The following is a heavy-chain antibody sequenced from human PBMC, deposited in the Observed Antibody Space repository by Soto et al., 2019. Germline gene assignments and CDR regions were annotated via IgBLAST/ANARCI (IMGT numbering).Heavy chain of an antibody. CDR3: AKEFLDVRFSGSQYYFDT. D-gene: IGHD1-26*01. Sequence: EVQLLESGGGLVQPGGSLRLSCAASGFTFSNYAMSWVRQAPGKGLEWVSGIGGSGSGAFYADSVKDRFTISRDNSKNTLDLHMNSLKAEDTAIYYCAKEFLDVRFSGSQYYFDTWGQGTLVTISS. CDR2: IGGSGSGA. V-gene: IGHV3-23*01. J-gene: IGHJ4*02. CDR1: GFTFSNYA.